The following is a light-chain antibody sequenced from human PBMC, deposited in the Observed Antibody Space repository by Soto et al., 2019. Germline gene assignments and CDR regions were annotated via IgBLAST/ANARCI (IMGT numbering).Light chain of an antibody. Sequence: DIVMIQSPDSLAVSLGERATINCKSSQSVLYSSNNKNYLAWYQQKPGQPPKLLIYWASSRESGVPERFRGSGSGTDFTLTISSLQAEDVAVYYCQQYYSTPLTFGGGTKVEIK. J-gene: IGKJ4*01. V-gene: IGKV4-1*01. CDR1: QSVLYSSNNKNY. CDR2: WAS. CDR3: QQYYSTPLT.